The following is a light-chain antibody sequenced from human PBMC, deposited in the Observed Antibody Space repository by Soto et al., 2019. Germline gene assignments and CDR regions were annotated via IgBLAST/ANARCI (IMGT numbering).Light chain of an antibody. CDR2: AAT. CDR1: QSISRW. V-gene: IGKV1-5*01. CDR3: QQYTNSWT. J-gene: IGKJ1*01. Sequence: IHMTQAPATLSASVVYRGSITCRASQSISRWLAWYQQKPGKAPKLLIHAATSLESGVPSRFSGSGSGTEFTLTISSLQPDDFATYYCQQYTNSWTFGQGTKVDI.